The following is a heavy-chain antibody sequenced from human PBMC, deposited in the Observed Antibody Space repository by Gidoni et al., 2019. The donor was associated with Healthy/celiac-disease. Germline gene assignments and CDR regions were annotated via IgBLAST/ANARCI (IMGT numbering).Heavy chain of an antibody. D-gene: IGHD4-17*01. J-gene: IGHJ2*01. CDR2: INHSGST. V-gene: IGHV4-34*01. CDR3: ARDFYGRRRGYFDL. CDR1: GGSFSGYY. Sequence: QVQLQQWGAGLLTPSETLSLTCAVYGGSFSGYYWSWIRQPPGKGLEWIGEINHSGSTNYNPSLKSRVTISVDTSKNQFSLKLSSVTAADTAVYYCARDFYGRRRGYFDLWGRGTLVTVSS.